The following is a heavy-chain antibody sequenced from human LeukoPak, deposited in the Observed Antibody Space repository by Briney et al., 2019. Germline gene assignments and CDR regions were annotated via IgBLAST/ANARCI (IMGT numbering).Heavy chain of an antibody. CDR1: GYTFTSYG. Sequence: ASVKVSCKASGYTFTSYGISWVRQAPGQGLEWMGWISAYNGNTNYAQKLQGRVTMTTDTSTSTAYMELRSLRSDDTAVYYCARDVYCSSTSCYPDWFDPWGQGTQVTVSS. J-gene: IGHJ5*02. CDR2: ISAYNGNT. D-gene: IGHD2-2*01. V-gene: IGHV1-18*01. CDR3: ARDVYCSSTSCYPDWFDP.